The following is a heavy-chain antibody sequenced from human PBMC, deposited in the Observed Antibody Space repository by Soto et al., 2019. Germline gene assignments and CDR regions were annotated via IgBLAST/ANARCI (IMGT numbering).Heavy chain of an antibody. J-gene: IGHJ4*02. CDR2: INHSGST. CDR3: ARGLITAPSDY. D-gene: IGHD3-10*01. V-gene: IGHV4-34*01. CDR1: GGSFSGYY. Sequence: SETLSLTCAVYGGSFSGYYWSWIRQPPGKGLEWIGEINHSGSTNYNPSLKSRVTISVDTSKNQFSLKLSSVTAADTAVYYCARGLITAPSDYWGQGTLVT.